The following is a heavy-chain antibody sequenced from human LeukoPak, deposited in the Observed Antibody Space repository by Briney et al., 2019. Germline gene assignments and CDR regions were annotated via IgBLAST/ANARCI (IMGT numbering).Heavy chain of an antibody. CDR3: ARAERTGYGDYYYFDY. CDR1: GFTFSSYA. CDR2: ISYDGSNK. J-gene: IGHJ4*02. V-gene: IGHV3-30*04. D-gene: IGHD4-17*01. Sequence: PGRSLRLSCAASGFTFSSYAMHWVRQAPGKGLEWVAVISYDGSNKYYADSVKGRFTISRDNSKNTLYLQMNSLRAEDTAVYYCARAERTGYGDYYYFDYWGQGTLVTVSS.